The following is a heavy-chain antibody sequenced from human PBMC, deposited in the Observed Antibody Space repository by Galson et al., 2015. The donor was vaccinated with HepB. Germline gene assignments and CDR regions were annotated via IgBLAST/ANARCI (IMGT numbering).Heavy chain of an antibody. D-gene: IGHD3-22*01. CDR2: ISYDGSNK. V-gene: IGHV3-30-3*01. CDR1: GFTFSSYA. J-gene: IGHJ4*02. Sequence: SLRLSCAASGFTFSSYAMHWVRQAPGKGLGWVAVISYDGSNKYYADSVKGRFTISRDNSKNTLYLQMNSLRAEDTAVYYCARDDSSGYYYFDYWGQGTLVTVSS. CDR3: ARDDSSGYYYFDY.